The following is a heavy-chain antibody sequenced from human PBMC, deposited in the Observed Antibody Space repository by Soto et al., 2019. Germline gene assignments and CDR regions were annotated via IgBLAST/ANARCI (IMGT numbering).Heavy chain of an antibody. D-gene: IGHD1-1*01. Sequence: QITLKESGPTLVKPTQTLTLTCTFSGFSLTTSPMGVGWIRQPPGKALEWLVVIYWDDDKRYSPSLQSRLTISKDTTQNPVVLTMTNVDPVDTATYYCAHRLSPYRWNGGYFDYWGRGALVTVSS. CDR3: AHRLSPYRWNGGYFDY. J-gene: IGHJ4*02. V-gene: IGHV2-5*02. CDR2: IYWDDDK. CDR1: GFSLTTSPMG.